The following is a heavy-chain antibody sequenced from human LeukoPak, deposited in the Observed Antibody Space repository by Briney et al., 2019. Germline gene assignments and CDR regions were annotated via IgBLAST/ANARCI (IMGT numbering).Heavy chain of an antibody. J-gene: IGHJ6*03. CDR2: IYSGGST. V-gene: IGHV3-66*01. CDR3: ARVPYGNYHYYYMDV. D-gene: IGHD3-10*01. CDR1: GFTVSSNY. Sequence: GGSLRLSCAASGFTVSSNYMSWVRQAPGKGLEWVSVIYSGGSTYYADSVKGGFTISRDNSKNTLYLQMNSLRAEDTAVYYCARVPYGNYHYYYMDVWGKGTTVTVSS.